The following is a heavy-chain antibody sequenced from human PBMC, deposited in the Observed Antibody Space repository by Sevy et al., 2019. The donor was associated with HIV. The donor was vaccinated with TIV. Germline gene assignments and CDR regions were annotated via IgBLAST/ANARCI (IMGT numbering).Heavy chain of an antibody. J-gene: IGHJ6*02. V-gene: IGHV3-64*01. CDR1: GFTFSTYA. CDR3: ARKYHDTSGYPRYSMDV. CDR2: ISGGGGNT. D-gene: IGHD3-22*01. Sequence: GGSLRLSCAASGFTFSTYAMYWVRQAPGKGLEYVSAISGGGGNTYYGTSVKGRFTVSRDNAKSTLYLQMGCLRAEDMAVYFCARKYHDTSGYPRYSMDVWGQGTTVTVSS.